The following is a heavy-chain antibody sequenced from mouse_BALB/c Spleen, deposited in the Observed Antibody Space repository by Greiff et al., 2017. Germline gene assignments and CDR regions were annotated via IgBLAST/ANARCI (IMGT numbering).Heavy chain of an antibody. D-gene: IGHD1-1*01. J-gene: IGHJ4*01. Sequence: VQLRQSGAELVKPGASVKLSCTASGFNIKDTYMHWVKQRPEQGLEWIGRIDPANGNTKYDPKFQGKATITADTSSNTAYLQLSSLTSEDTAVYYCARGGTPYAMDYWGQGTSVTVSS. CDR3: ARGGTPYAMDY. V-gene: IGHV14-3*02. CDR2: IDPANGNT. CDR1: GFNIKDTY.